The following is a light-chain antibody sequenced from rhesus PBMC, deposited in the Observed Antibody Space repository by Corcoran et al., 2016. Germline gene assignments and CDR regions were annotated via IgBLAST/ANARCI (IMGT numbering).Light chain of an antibody. CDR1: QGISSY. J-gene: IGKJ3*01. CDR3: QQYKSYPFT. V-gene: IGKV1-28*02. Sequence: DIQMTQSPSSLSASVGDTVTITCRASQGISSYLNWFQQKPGKAPKLLIYAATTLHSGVPSRFSGSGSGTELPLPSGSLQQKDFATYYGQQYKSYPFTFGPGTKLDIK. CDR2: AAT.